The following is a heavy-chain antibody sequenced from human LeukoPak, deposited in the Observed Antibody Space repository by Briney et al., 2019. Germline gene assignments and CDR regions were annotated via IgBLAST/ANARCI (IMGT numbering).Heavy chain of an antibody. Sequence: GGSLRLSCTVSGFTASSNSMSWVRQAPGKGLEWVSFIYSGTIHYADSVKGRFTISRDNSKNTLYLQMNSLRAEDTAVYYCARGPSGYHNTGGQGTLVTVSS. CDR3: ARGPSGYHNT. CDR2: IYSGTI. V-gene: IGHV3-66*01. CDR1: GFTASSNS. J-gene: IGHJ4*02. D-gene: IGHD5-12*01.